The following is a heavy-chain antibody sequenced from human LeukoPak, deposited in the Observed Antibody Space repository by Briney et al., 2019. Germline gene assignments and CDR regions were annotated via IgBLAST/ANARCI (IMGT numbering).Heavy chain of an antibody. CDR2: IIPIFGTA. Sequence: SVKVSCKASGYTFTGYYMHWVRQAPGQGLEWMGGIIPIFGTANYAQKFQGRVTITADESTSTAYMELSSLRSEDTAVYYCAKWVYRREWLRKVFDIWGQGTMVTVSS. V-gene: IGHV1-69*13. CDR3: AKWVYRREWLRKVFDI. CDR1: GYTFTGYY. D-gene: IGHD3-3*01. J-gene: IGHJ3*02.